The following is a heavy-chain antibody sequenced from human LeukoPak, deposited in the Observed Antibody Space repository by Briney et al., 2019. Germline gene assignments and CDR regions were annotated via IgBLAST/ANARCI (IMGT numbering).Heavy chain of an antibody. CDR2: IRSKANSYAT. Sequence: GGSLRLSCAASGFTFSGSAMHWVRQASGKGLEWVGRIRSKANSYATAYAASVKGRFTISRDDSKNTAYLQMNSLKTEDTAVYYCTRHGGYSINGGPHYYYYMDVWGKGTTVTVSS. D-gene: IGHD4-11*01. CDR3: TRHGGYSINGGPHYYYYMDV. CDR1: GFTFSGSA. J-gene: IGHJ6*03. V-gene: IGHV3-73*01.